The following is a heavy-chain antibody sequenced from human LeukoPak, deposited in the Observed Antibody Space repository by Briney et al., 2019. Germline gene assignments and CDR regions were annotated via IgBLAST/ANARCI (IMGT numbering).Heavy chain of an antibody. D-gene: IGHD2-2*02. Sequence: GGSLRLSCSASGFTFSSYAMHWVRQAPGKGLEWVAVISYDGSNKYYADSVKGRFTTSRDNSKNTPYLQMNSLRAEDTAVYYCARDPGAATAISYYFDYWGQGTLVTVSS. J-gene: IGHJ4*02. V-gene: IGHV3-30-3*01. CDR2: ISYDGSNK. CDR1: GFTFSSYA. CDR3: ARDPGAATAISYYFDY.